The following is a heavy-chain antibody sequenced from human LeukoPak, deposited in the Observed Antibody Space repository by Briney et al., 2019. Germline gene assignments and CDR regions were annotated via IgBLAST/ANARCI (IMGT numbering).Heavy chain of an antibody. Sequence: GGSLRLSCAASGFTFDEYAMHWVRRPPGKGLEWVSLISGDGGNTHYADSVKGRFTISRDNSKNSLYLQMNSLRTEDTALYYCTKDRYCSATSCPTDHWGQGTLVTVSS. CDR3: TKDRYCSATSCPTDH. J-gene: IGHJ4*02. D-gene: IGHD2-2*01. CDR2: ISGDGGNT. CDR1: GFTFDEYA. V-gene: IGHV3-43*02.